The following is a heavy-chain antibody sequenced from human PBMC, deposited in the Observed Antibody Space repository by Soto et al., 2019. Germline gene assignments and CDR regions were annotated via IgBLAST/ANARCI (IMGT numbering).Heavy chain of an antibody. V-gene: IGHV1-2*02. CDR3: AIPPFDFWSGYYEAGSYYYGMDV. CDR1: GYTFTCYY. Sequence: XSVKVSCKASGYTFTCYYMHWVRQAPGQGLEWMGWINPNSGGTNYAQKFQGRVTMTRDTSISTAYMELSRLRSDDTAVYYCAIPPFDFWSGYYEAGSYYYGMDVWGQGTTVTVSS. J-gene: IGHJ6*02. CDR2: INPNSGGT. D-gene: IGHD3-3*01.